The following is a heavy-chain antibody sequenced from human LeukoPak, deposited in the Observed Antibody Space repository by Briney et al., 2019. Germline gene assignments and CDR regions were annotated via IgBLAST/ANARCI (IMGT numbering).Heavy chain of an antibody. CDR1: GFTFSTYA. D-gene: IGHD4-17*01. CDR3: AKAFPNFGARGFFDQ. Sequence: GGSLRLSCAASGFTFSTYAMSWVRQAPGKGLEWVSGVTGTGDRTLYADSVRGRFTISRDNFKNTLFLEMRRLRADDTAFYYCAKAFPNFGARGFFDQWGRGDLVPVS. CDR2: VTGTGDRT. V-gene: IGHV3-23*01. J-gene: IGHJ5*02.